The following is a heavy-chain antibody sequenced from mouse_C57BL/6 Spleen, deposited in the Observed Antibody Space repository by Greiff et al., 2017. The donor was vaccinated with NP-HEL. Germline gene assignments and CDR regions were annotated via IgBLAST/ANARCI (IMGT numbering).Heavy chain of an antibody. CDR1: GYAFSSSW. Sequence: QVQLQQSGPELVKPGASVKISCKASGYAFSSSWMNWVKQRPGKGLEWIGRIYPGDGDTNYNGKFKGKATLTADKSSSTAYMQLSSLTSEDSAVYFCARTPITTVVARAMDYWGQGTSGTVSS. CDR2: IYPGDGDT. J-gene: IGHJ4*01. V-gene: IGHV1-82*01. CDR3: ARTPITTVVARAMDY. D-gene: IGHD1-1*01.